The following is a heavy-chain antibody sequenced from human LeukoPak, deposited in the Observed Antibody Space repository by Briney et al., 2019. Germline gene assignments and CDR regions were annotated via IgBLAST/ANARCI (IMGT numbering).Heavy chain of an antibody. Sequence: SETLSLTCAVSGGSISSGGYSWRWIRQPPGKGLEWIGYIYHSGSTYYNPSLKSRVTISVDRSKNQFSLKLSSVTAADTAVYYCARSEVGLTAFDIWGQGTMVTVSS. V-gene: IGHV4-30-2*01. CDR1: GGSISSGGYS. CDR3: ARSEVGLTAFDI. J-gene: IGHJ3*02. D-gene: IGHD1-26*01. CDR2: IYHSGST.